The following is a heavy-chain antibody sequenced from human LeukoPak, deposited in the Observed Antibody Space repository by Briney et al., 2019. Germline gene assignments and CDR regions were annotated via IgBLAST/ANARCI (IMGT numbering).Heavy chain of an antibody. V-gene: IGHV3-13*01. CDR3: AREGGVDSSGYSDAFDI. CDR2: IGTAGDT. Sequence: GGSLRLSCAASGFTFSSYDMHWVRHATGKGLEWVSTIGTAGDTYYPGSVKGRFTISRENAKNSLYLQMNSLRAGDTAVYYCAREGGVDSSGYSDAFDIWGQGTMVTVSS. J-gene: IGHJ3*02. CDR1: GFTFSSYD. D-gene: IGHD3-22*01.